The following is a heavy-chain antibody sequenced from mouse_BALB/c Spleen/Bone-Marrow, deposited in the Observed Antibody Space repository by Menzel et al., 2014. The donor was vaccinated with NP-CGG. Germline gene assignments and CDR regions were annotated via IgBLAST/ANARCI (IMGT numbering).Heavy chain of an antibody. Sequence: EVKLVESGGGLVQPGESLKLSCESNEYEFPSHDMSWVRKTPEKRLELVAAISSDGGSTYYPDTMERRFIISRDNTKKTLYLQMSSLRSEDTALYYCARHNYRYDDYAMDYWGQGTSVTVSS. CDR3: ARHNYRYDDYAMDY. CDR2: ISSDGGST. CDR1: EYEFPSHD. V-gene: IGHV5-2*01. D-gene: IGHD2-14*01. J-gene: IGHJ4*01.